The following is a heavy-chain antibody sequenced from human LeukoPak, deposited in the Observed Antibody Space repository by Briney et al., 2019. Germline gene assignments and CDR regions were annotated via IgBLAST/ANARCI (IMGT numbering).Heavy chain of an antibody. CDR2: ISNDERGQ. Sequence: GRSLRVSCAASGFTFNIYGMHWVRQAPGKGLEGVAAISNDERGQFYADSVKGRFTISRDNFKNTLYLQMNSLGAEDTAVYYCARVTGYVIEDNFDYWGQGTLVTVSS. V-gene: IGHV3-30*03. CDR3: ARVTGYVIEDNFDY. CDR1: GFTFNIYG. D-gene: IGHD2-15*01. J-gene: IGHJ4*02.